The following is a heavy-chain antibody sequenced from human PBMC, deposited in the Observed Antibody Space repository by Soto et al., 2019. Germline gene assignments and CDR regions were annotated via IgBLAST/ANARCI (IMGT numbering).Heavy chain of an antibody. D-gene: IGHD3-3*01. J-gene: IGHJ4*02. CDR1: GGSISSSSYY. CDR2: IYYSGST. Sequence: SEILSLTCTVSGGSISSSSYYWGWIRQPPGKGLEWIGSIYYSGSTYYNPSLKSRVTISVDTSKNQFSLKLSSVTAADTAVYYCARLSRHRRTSITIFGVVTYYFDYWGQGTLVTVSS. CDR3: ARLSRHRRTSITIFGVVTYYFDY. V-gene: IGHV4-39*01.